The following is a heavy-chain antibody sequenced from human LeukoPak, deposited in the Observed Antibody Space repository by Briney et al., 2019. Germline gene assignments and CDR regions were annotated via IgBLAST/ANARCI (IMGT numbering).Heavy chain of an antibody. J-gene: IGHJ5*02. CDR1: GGSISSSNW. CDR3: ARTYYYGSGSPYNWFDP. V-gene: IGHV4-4*02. Sequence: PSGTLSLTCAVSGGSISSSNWWSWVRQPPGKGLEWIGEIYHSGGTNYNPSLKSRVTISVDKSKNQFSLKLSSVTAADTAVYYCARTYYYGSGSPYNWFDPWGQGTLVTVSS. D-gene: IGHD3-10*01. CDR2: IYHSGGT.